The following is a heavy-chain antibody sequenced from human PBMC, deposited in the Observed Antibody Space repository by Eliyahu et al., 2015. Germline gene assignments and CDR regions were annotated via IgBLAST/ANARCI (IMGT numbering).Heavy chain of an antibody. D-gene: IGHD1-14*01. CDR1: GHSFTNHW. V-gene: IGHV5-51*01. CDR3: ATSRRNVGTFRDGYDI. J-gene: IGHJ3*02. Sequence: EVLLVQSGAEVKKPGESLKISCXVSGHSFTNHWIGWVRHMPGKGLEWMGLIYPGDSETRYSPSVQGQVIISADRSTSTAYLQWSSLKASDTAMYYCATSRRNVGTFRDGYDIWGRGTMVTVSA. CDR2: IYPGDSET.